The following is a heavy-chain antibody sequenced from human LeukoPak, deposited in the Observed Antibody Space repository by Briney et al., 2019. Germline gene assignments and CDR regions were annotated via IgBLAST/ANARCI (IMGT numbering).Heavy chain of an antibody. CDR1: GFTFNSYW. D-gene: IGHD6-13*01. Sequence: GGSLRLSCAASGFTFNSYWMSWVRQAPGKGLEWVANIKQDGSEKYYVDSVKGRFTISRDNAKNSLYLQMNSLRAEDTAVYYCARLIAAAHIDYWGQGTLVTVSS. CDR2: IKQDGSEK. CDR3: ARLIAAAHIDY. V-gene: IGHV3-7*01. J-gene: IGHJ4*02.